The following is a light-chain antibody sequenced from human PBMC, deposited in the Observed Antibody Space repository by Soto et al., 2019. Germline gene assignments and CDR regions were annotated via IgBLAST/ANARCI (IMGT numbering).Light chain of an antibody. CDR1: QSVSSSY. Sequence: EIVLTQSPGTLSLSPGERATLSCRASQSVSSSYLAWYQQKPGQAPRLLIYGASSRATGIPDRFSGSGSGADFTLTISSLEPEDFAVYYCPQYGSSPLFTFGPGTKVDIK. CDR3: PQYGSSPLFT. J-gene: IGKJ3*01. V-gene: IGKV3-20*01. CDR2: GAS.